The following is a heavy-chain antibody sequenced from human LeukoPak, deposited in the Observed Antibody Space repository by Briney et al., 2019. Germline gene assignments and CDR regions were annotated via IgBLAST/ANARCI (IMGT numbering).Heavy chain of an antibody. CDR2: IWYDGSNK. CDR3: ARDGGYYYDSSGSDY. V-gene: IGHV3-33*01. D-gene: IGHD3-22*01. J-gene: IGHJ4*02. CDR1: GFTFSSYG. Sequence: GGSLRLSCAASGFTFSSYGMHWVRQAPGKGLEWVAVIWYDGSNKYYADSVKGRFTISRDNSKNTLYLQMNSLRAEGTAVYYCARDGGYYYDSSGSDYWGQGTLVTVSS.